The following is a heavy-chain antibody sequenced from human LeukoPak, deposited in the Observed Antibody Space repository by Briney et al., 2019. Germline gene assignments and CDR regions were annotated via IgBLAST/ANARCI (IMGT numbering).Heavy chain of an antibody. J-gene: IGHJ5*02. D-gene: IGHD3-22*01. CDR1: GYTFTSYY. CDR3: AVSGYYPYNWFDP. CDR2: INPSGGST. Sequence: GASVKVSCKASGYTFTSYYMHWVRQAPGQGLEWMGIINPSGGSTSYAQKFQGRVTMTRDMSTSTVHMELSSLRSEDTAVYYCAVSGYYPYNWFDPWGQGTLVTVSS. V-gene: IGHV1-46*03.